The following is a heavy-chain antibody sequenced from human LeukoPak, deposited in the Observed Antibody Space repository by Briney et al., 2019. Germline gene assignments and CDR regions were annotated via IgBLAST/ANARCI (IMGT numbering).Heavy chain of an antibody. V-gene: IGHV3-23*01. J-gene: IGHJ5*02. CDR2: ISGSGGST. CDR3: ARDFAGGYCSSTSCYT. Sequence: GGSLRLSCAASGFTFSSYGMSWVRQAPGKGLECVSGISGSGGSTYYADSVKGRFTISRDNSKNTLYLQMNSLRAEDTAVYYCARDFAGGYCSSTSCYTWGQGTLVTVSS. D-gene: IGHD2-2*02. CDR1: GFTFSSYG.